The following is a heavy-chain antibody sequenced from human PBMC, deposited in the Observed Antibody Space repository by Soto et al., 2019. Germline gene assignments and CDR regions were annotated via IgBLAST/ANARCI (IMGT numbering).Heavy chain of an antibody. J-gene: IGHJ6*02. V-gene: IGHV1-18*01. CDR1: GYTFTSYG. CDR3: ARFAAPPGPGYSVDYYYGMDV. Sequence: ASVKVSCKASGYTFTSYGISWVRQAPGQGLEWMGWISAYNGNTNYAQKLQGRVTMTTDTSTSTAYMELRSLRSDDTAVYYCARFAAPPGPGYSVDYYYGMDVWGQGTTVTVSS. CDR2: ISAYNGNT. D-gene: IGHD6-13*01.